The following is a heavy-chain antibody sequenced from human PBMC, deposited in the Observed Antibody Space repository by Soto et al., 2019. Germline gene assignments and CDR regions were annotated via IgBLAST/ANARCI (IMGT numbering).Heavy chain of an antibody. CDR3: ARLTTPTPYYFYYGMDV. J-gene: IGHJ6*02. CDR2: IYNSGST. V-gene: IGHV4-61*01. Sequence: QVQLQESGPGLVKPSETLSLTCTVSGGSVSSGSYYWSWIRQPPGKGLEWIGYIYNSGSTNYNPSLKSRVTISVDTSKNQFSPKLRSVTAADTAVYYCARLTTPTPYYFYYGMDVWGQGTTVTVSS. D-gene: IGHD4-17*01. CDR1: GGSVSSGSYY.